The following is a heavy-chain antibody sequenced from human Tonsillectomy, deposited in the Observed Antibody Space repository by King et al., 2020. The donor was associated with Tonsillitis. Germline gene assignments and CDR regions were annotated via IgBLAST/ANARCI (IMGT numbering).Heavy chain of an antibody. J-gene: IGHJ4*02. V-gene: IGHV3-23*04. D-gene: IGHD6-13*01. CDR1: GFTFDSYA. Sequence: VQLVESGGALVQPGGSLRLSCAASGFTFDSYAMSWVRQDPGKGLEWVSFISSSGGITHYADSVKGRFTISRDNSKNTLYLQMNGLRAEDTAVYYCVKDLPGRYSSSWIPFDYWGQGTPVTVSS. CDR2: ISSSGGIT. CDR3: VKDLPGRYSSSWIPFDY.